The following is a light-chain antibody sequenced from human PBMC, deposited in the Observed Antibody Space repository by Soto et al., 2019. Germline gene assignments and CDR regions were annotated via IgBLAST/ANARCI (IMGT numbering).Light chain of an antibody. V-gene: IGKV1-39*01. Sequence: DIQMTQSPSSLSASVGDRVTITCRASQSISSYLNWYQQKPGKAPKLLIYAASSLQSGVPSRFSGSGSGTDFTLTISSLQPEDFATYYCQQSYSTLRAFGQGDQG. CDR2: AAS. CDR3: QQSYSTLRA. CDR1: QSISSY. J-gene: IGKJ1*01.